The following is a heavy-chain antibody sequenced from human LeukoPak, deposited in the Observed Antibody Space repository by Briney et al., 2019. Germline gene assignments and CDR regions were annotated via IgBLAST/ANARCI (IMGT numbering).Heavy chain of an antibody. V-gene: IGHV3-30*03. D-gene: IGHD1-7*01. Sequence: GGSLRLSCAASGFTLSSYGMHWVRQAPGKGLEWVAVISYDGSNKYYADSVKGRFTISRDNSKNTLYLQMNSLRAEDTAVYYCVGTIAYRGSEYWGQGALVTVSS. CDR3: VGTIAYRGSEY. CDR2: ISYDGSNK. J-gene: IGHJ4*02. CDR1: GFTLSSYG.